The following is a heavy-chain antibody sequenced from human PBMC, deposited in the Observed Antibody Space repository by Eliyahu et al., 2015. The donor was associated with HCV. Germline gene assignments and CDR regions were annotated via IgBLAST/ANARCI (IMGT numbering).Heavy chain of an antibody. V-gene: IGHV4-31*03. J-gene: IGHJ3*02. D-gene: IGHD2-2*01. CDR2: IYSSGNT. Sequence: QVRLQESGPGLVEPSQTLSLTCTVXGGSISSCXYFWXWIRQLPGKGLEWMGYIYSSGNTYYNPSLDSRLAISMDMSKNQFHLQLTPVTAADTAVYYCARLGYCSTISCPRGGGFDIWGQGAMVTVSS. CDR1: GGSISSCXYF. CDR3: ARLGYCSTISCPRGGGFDI.